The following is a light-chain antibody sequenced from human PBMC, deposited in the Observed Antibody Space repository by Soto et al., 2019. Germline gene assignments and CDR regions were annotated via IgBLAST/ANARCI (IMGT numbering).Light chain of an antibody. CDR1: SDSVSASHF. CDR2: NTN. CDR3: QSYDNSLTGVWV. V-gene: IGLV8-61*01. Sequence: QTVVTQEPSFSVSPGGTVTLTCGLSSDSVSASHFPSWYQQTPGQAPRTLIYNTNTRSSGVPDRFSGSILGNRAALTITGAQADDESDYYCQSYDNSLTGVWVFGGGTQLTVL. J-gene: IGLJ3*02.